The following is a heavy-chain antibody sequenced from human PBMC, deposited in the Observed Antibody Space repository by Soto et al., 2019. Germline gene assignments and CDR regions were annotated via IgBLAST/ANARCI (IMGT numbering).Heavy chain of an antibody. J-gene: IGHJ4*02. CDR1: GFTFSSYW. CDR2: INSDGSST. Sequence: EVQLVESPPPPPPPPPSLRLSCAASGFTFSSYWMHWVRQAPGKGLVWVSRINSDGSSTSYADSVKGRFTISRDNAKNTLYLQMNSLRAEDTAVYYCARALAAGYDSSGYYYGWGQGTLVTVSS. D-gene: IGHD3-22*01. V-gene: IGHV3-74*01. CDR3: ARALAAGYDSSGYYYG.